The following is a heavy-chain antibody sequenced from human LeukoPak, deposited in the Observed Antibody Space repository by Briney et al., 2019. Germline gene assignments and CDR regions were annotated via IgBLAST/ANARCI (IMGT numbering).Heavy chain of an antibody. V-gene: IGHV3-30*18. J-gene: IGHJ4*02. CDR3: AKDSGDRGGNLDY. CDR2: ISYDGSNK. CDR1: GFTFSSYG. Sequence: GGSLRLSCAASGFTFSSYGMHWVRQAPGKGLEWVAVISYDGSNKYYADSVKGRFTISRDNSKNTLYLQMNSLRAEDTAVYYCAKDSGDRGGNLDYWGQGTLVTVSS. D-gene: IGHD3-16*01.